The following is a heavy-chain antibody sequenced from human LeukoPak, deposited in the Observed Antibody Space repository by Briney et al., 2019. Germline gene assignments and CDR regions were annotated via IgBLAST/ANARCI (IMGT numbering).Heavy chain of an antibody. Sequence: GGCLRPSCAASGFTLSSYEMNWVRHAPRKWLGWVSSFSSSGSTIYYADSVKGRFTISRDNAKNSLYLQMNSLRAEDTAVYYCARSGDCIAAAGTKKKCGLYYFDYWGQGTLVTVSS. D-gene: IGHD6-13*01. V-gene: IGHV3-48*03. CDR3: ARSGDCIAAAGTKKKCGLYYFDY. J-gene: IGHJ4*02. CDR2: FSSSGSTI. CDR1: GFTLSSYE.